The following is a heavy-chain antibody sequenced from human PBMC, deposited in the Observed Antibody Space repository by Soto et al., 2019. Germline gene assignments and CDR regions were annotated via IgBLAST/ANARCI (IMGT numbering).Heavy chain of an antibody. CDR2: VYYSGST. V-gene: IGHV4-34*01. Sequence: ASETLSLTCAVYGGSFSGYYWSWIRQPPGKGLEWIGSVYYSGSTNYNPSLESRVTISVDKSKNQFSLKLMSLSAADTAVYYCGRLEGLATISYYFDYWGQGALVTVSS. CDR3: GRLEGLATISYYFDY. J-gene: IGHJ4*02. CDR1: GGSFSGYY. D-gene: IGHD3-9*01.